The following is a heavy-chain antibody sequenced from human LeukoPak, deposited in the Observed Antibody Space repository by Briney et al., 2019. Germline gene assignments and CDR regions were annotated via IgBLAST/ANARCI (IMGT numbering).Heavy chain of an antibody. CDR2: ISSGSSFI. V-gene: IGHV3-21*04. CDR3: ARTDRTNNGPRE. J-gene: IGHJ4*02. CDR1: EFIFTSYT. D-gene: IGHD1/OR15-1a*01. Sequence: GGSLRLSCAASEFIFTSYTMIWVRQGPGKGLEWVSSISSGSSFIYYADSVKGRFTISRDNAMNSLCLQMNSLKAEDTAVYYCARTDRTNNGPREWGQGTLVTVSS.